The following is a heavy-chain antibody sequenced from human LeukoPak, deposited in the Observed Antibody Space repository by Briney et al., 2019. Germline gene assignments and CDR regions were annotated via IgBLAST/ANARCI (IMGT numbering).Heavy chain of an antibody. J-gene: IGHJ4*02. Sequence: GGSLRLSCAASGYTFSSYPMSWVPQAPGKGLEWVPAIRNSGGSTTFYADSVKGRFTISRDNSKITVYLQMNSLGADDTAVYYCAKHSYGDYGPRWDYRGQGILVTVSS. V-gene: IGHV3-23*01. CDR3: AKHSYGDYGPRWDY. D-gene: IGHD4-17*01. CDR2: IRNSGGSTT. CDR1: GYTFSSYP.